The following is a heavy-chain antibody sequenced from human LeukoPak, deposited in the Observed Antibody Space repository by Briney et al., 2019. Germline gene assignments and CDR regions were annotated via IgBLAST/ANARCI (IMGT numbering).Heavy chain of an antibody. J-gene: IGHJ3*02. Sequence: PSETLSLTCAVYGGSFSGYYWSRIRQPPGKGLEWIGEINHSGSTNYNPSLKSRVTISVDTSKNQFSLKLSSVTAADTAVYYCARTMVSTVTTLTGDAFDIWGQGTMVTVSS. CDR2: INHSGST. CDR1: GGSFSGYY. CDR3: ARTMVSTVTTLTGDAFDI. D-gene: IGHD4-17*01. V-gene: IGHV4-34*01.